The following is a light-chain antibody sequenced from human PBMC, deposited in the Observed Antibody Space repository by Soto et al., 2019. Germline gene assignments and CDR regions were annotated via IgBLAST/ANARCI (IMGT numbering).Light chain of an antibody. CDR2: DVS. Sequence: DIQMTQSPSTLSASVGDRVTITCPASQSISDSLAWYQQKPGKAPSLLSSDVSTLERGVPLRFTGSRSGTQFTITINSMQADDFATYYCQQYNRYSRSFGQGTKAEVK. J-gene: IGKJ1*01. V-gene: IGKV1-5*01. CDR1: QSISDS. CDR3: QQYNRYSRS.